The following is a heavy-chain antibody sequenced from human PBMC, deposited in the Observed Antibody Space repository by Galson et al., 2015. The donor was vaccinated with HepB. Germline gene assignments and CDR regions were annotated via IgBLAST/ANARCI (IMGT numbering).Heavy chain of an antibody. CDR1: GFTFSDYY. Sequence: SLRLSCAASGFTFSDYYMSWIRQAPGKGLEWISYISSSSIYTNYADSVKGRFTISRENAKNSLYLQMNSLRAEDTAVYYCARVADVDYGDHSHFDHWGQGTLVTVSS. J-gene: IGHJ4*02. CDR3: ARVADVDYGDHSHFDH. V-gene: IGHV3-11*06. D-gene: IGHD4-17*01. CDR2: ISSSSIYT.